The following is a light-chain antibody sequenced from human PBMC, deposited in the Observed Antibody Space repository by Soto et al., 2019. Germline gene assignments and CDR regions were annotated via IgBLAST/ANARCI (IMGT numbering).Light chain of an antibody. CDR3: QSYHCGNVV. CDR2: EDN. CDR1: SGSIASNY. V-gene: IGLV6-57*04. J-gene: IGLJ2*01. Sequence: NFMLTQPHSVSESPGKTVTISCTRSSGSIASNYVQWYQQRPGSAPTPVIYEDNARPSGFPDRFSGSIDSSSNSAALTISGLKTDDEADDYGQSYHCGNVVFGGGTKLTVL.